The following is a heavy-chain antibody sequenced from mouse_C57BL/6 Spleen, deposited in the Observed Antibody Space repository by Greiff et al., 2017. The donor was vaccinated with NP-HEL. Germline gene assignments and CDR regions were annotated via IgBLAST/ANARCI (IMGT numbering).Heavy chain of an antibody. D-gene: IGHD2-5*01. CDR3: ARNAYSNYKFAY. J-gene: IGHJ3*01. Sequence: QVQLQQPGAELVKPGASVKLSCKASGYTFTSYWMHWVKQRPGQGLEWIGMIHPNSGSTNYNEKFKSKATLTVDKSSSTAYMQLSSLTSEDSAVYYCARNAYSNYKFAYWGQGTLVTVSA. V-gene: IGHV1-64*01. CDR2: IHPNSGST. CDR1: GYTFTSYW.